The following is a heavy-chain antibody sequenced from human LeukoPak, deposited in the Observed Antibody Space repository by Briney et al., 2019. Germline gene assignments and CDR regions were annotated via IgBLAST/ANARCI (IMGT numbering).Heavy chain of an antibody. CDR2: IYQSGST. CDR1: GGSISSSNW. Sequence: PSETLSLTCAVSGGSISSSNWWSWVRQPPGKGLEWIGEIYQSGSTNYNSSLKSRVTISVDKSKNQFSLKLSSVTAADTAVYYCARDGRGYSSSWSSYFDYWGQGNLVTVSS. CDR3: ARDGRGYSSSWSSYFDY. D-gene: IGHD6-13*01. J-gene: IGHJ4*02. V-gene: IGHV4-4*02.